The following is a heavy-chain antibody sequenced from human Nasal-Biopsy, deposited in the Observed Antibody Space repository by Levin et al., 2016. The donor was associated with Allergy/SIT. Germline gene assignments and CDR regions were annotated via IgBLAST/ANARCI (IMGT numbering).Heavy chain of an antibody. Sequence: GESLKISCAASGFNVSENYMTWVRQAPGKGLEWVSIIHSDGAVYYADSVRGRFTISRDNSKNTLYLQMTGLRVDDTAVYYCSRDRRHCGNHCYLRYYYGMDVWGQGTTVTVSS. CDR1: GFNVSENY. CDR2: IHSDGAV. CDR3: SRDRRHCGNHCYLRYYYGMDV. J-gene: IGHJ6*02. V-gene: IGHV3-53*01. D-gene: IGHD2-21*02.